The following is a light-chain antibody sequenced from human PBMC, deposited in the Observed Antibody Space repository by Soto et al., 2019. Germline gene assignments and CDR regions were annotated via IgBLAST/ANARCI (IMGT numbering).Light chain of an antibody. V-gene: IGKV3-15*01. Sequence: IVMTQSPATLSVSPGERATLSCRASQSVSSNLAWYQQKPGQAHRLLIYGASTRATGIPAKYSGSGSETDFTLIITSLPSEDFAVSYCQQYNKCPPYTFGQGTKVEIK. CDR3: QQYNKCPPYT. CDR2: GAS. J-gene: IGKJ2*01. CDR1: QSVSSN.